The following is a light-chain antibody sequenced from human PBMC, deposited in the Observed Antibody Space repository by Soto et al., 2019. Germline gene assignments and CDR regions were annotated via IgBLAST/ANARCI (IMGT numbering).Light chain of an antibody. V-gene: IGLV2-11*01. CDR1: SSDVGSYNY. J-gene: IGLJ2*01. CDR3: CSYAGTYTYVV. CDR2: DVS. Sequence: QSALTQPRSVSGSPGQSVTISCTGTSSDVGSYNYVSWYQQHPGKAPKLMIYDVSKRPSGVPDRFSGSKSGNTASLTISGLQAEDEADYYCCSYAGTYTYVVFAGGTKLTVL.